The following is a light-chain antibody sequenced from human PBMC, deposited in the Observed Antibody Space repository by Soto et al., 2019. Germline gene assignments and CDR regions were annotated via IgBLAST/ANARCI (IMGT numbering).Light chain of an antibody. Sequence: DIQMTQSPSSLSASVGDRVTITCRARQGISNYLAWYQQKPWKVPKLLIYAASTLQSGVPSRFSGSGSGTDFTLTITSLQPEDVATYYCQKYNSALSRGFGQGTKVDIK. CDR2: AAS. CDR3: QKYNSALSRG. J-gene: IGKJ1*01. V-gene: IGKV1-27*01. CDR1: QGISNY.